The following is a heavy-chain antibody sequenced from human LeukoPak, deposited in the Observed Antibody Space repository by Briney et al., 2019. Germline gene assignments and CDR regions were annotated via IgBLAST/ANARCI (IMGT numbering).Heavy chain of an antibody. CDR2: ISYDGSNK. D-gene: IGHD4-17*01. CDR1: GFTFSSYG. CDR3: AKGIYGDPTRGPQYYYYGMDV. J-gene: IGHJ6*02. V-gene: IGHV3-30*18. Sequence: QPGGSLRLSCAASGFTFSSYGMHWVRQAPGKGLEWVAVISYDGSNKYYADSVKGRFTISRDNSKNTLYLQMNSLRAEDTAVYYCAKGIYGDPTRGPQYYYYGMDVWGQGTTVTVSS.